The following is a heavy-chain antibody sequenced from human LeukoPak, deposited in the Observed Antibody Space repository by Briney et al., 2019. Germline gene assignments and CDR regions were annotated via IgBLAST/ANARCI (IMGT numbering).Heavy chain of an antibody. D-gene: IGHD2-15*01. CDR1: GFTFSSYS. V-gene: IGHV3-21*04. CDR2: ISSSSSYI. Sequence: GGSLRLSCAASGFTFSSYSMNWVRQAPGKGLEWVSSISSSSSYIYYADSVKGRFTISRDNAKNSLYLQMNSLRAEDTALYYCAKDIDDSNDAFDIWGQGTMVTVSS. J-gene: IGHJ3*02. CDR3: AKDIDDSNDAFDI.